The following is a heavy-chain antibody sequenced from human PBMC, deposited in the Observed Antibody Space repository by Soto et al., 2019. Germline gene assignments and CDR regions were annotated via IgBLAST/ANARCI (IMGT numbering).Heavy chain of an antibody. CDR2: INHSGST. D-gene: IGHD6-25*01. J-gene: IGHJ4*02. Sequence: SETLSLTCAVYGGSFSGYYWSWIRQPPGKGLEWIGEINHSGSTNYNPSLKSRVTISVDTSKNQFSLKLSSVTAADTAVYYCARAPYSSAVDYWGQGTLVTVSS. CDR3: ARAPYSSAVDY. CDR1: GGSFSGYY. V-gene: IGHV4-34*01.